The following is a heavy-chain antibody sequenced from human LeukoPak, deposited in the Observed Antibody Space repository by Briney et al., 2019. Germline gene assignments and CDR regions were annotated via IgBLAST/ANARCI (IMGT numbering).Heavy chain of an antibody. V-gene: IGHV3-7*01. J-gene: IGHJ4*02. Sequence: GGSLRLSCAASRFTFSTYSMNWVRQAPGKGLEWVANIKQDGSEKDYVDSVKGRFTISRDNAKNSLYLQMNSLTAEDTAVYYCARESFAARWDWGQGTLVTVSS. D-gene: IGHD6-6*01. CDR1: RFTFSTYS. CDR3: ARESFAARWD. CDR2: IKQDGSEK.